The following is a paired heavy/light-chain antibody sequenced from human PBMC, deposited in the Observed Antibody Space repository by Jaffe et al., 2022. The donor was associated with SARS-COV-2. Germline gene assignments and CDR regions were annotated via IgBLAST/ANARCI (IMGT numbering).Heavy chain of an antibody. CDR1: GYTFINYG. V-gene: IGHV1-46*01. CDR2: IDLSGVSS. Sequence: QVRLVQSGAEVKKPGASVKVSCKVSGYTFINYGMHWVRRAPGQGLEWMGIIDLSGVSSSYAPNFQGRVTMTRDTSTMTVYMELSSLRSDDTAVYYCYCSSGAFLDVWGQGTTVTVSS. D-gene: IGHD2-2*01. CDR3: YCSSGAFLDV. J-gene: IGHJ6*02.
Light chain of an antibody. CDR2: TTS. CDR3: LQYSNFPNT. Sequence: DIQMTQSPSSLSASVGDRVTITCRASQGIRNDLNWYQQKPGKAPTRLIYTTSSLQSGVPSRFSGSGSGTEFTLTISSLQPEDFATYYCLQYSNFPNTFGQGTKLEIK. V-gene: IGKV1-17*01. CDR1: QGIRND. J-gene: IGKJ2*01.